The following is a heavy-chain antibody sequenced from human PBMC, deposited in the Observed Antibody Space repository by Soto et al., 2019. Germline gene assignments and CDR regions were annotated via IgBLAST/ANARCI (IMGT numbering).Heavy chain of an antibody. CDR1: GGSFSGYY. V-gene: IGHV4-34*01. Sequence: SETLSLTCAVYGGSFSGYYWSWIRQPPGKGLEWIGEINHSGSTNYNPSLKSRVTISVDTSKNQFSLKLSSMTAADTAVYYCARGDLLVGATAYYYGMDVWGQGTTVTVSS. CDR3: ARGDLLVGATAYYYGMDV. D-gene: IGHD1-26*01. CDR2: INHSGST. J-gene: IGHJ6*02.